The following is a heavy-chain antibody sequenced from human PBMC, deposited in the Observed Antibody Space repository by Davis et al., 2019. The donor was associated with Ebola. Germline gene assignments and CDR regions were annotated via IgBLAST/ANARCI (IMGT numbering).Heavy chain of an antibody. CDR2: IIAMFGTT. CDR1: GHTLTNYG. D-gene: IGHD7-27*01. CDR3: ASLTELGY. J-gene: IGHJ4*02. Sequence: SVKVSCKAPGHTLTNYGITWVRQAPGQGLEWMGGIIAMFGTTYYAQEFQGRLTITADESTSTAYMELSSLRSDDTAVYYCASLTELGYWGQGTLVTVSS. V-gene: IGHV1-69*13.